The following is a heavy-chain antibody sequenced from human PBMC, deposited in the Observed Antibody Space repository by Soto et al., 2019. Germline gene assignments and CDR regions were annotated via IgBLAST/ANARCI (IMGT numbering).Heavy chain of an antibody. Sequence: QVQLVESGGGVVQPGRSLRLSCAASGFTFSSYAMHWVRQAPGKGLEWVAVISYDGSNKYYADSVKGRFTISRDNSKNTLYLQMNSLRAEDTAVYYCARDLYSYDSSGPFDYWGQGTLVTVSS. V-gene: IGHV3-30-3*01. J-gene: IGHJ4*02. D-gene: IGHD3-22*01. CDR3: ARDLYSYDSSGPFDY. CDR2: ISYDGSNK. CDR1: GFTFSSYA.